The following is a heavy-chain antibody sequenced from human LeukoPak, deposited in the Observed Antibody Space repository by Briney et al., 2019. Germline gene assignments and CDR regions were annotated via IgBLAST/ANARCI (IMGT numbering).Heavy chain of an antibody. CDR1: GGTFSTFA. D-gene: IGHD3-16*01. Sequence: SVKVSCKASGGTFSTFAIGWVRQAPGQGFEWMGRIIPTSSVPNYAQKFRDRLTISADASARTAYLELSSLTSDDTAVYYCAREPRVGESTSTFWGQGTLVTVSS. CDR2: IIPTSSVP. CDR3: AREPRVGESTSTF. V-gene: IGHV1-69*01. J-gene: IGHJ4*02.